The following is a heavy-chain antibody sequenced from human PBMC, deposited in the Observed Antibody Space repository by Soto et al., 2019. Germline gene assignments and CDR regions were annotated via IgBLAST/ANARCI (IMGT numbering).Heavy chain of an antibody. Sequence: QVQLVQSGAEVKKPGSSVKVSCRASGGTFSSYAVSWVRQAPGQGLEWMGVIIPRLNTPKYVQKFQGRVTITADASATTAYMELSSLRSEDTAVYYCARESSSPNYNYYGMDVWGQGTTVTVSS. J-gene: IGHJ6*02. V-gene: IGHV1-69*01. CDR3: ARESSSPNYNYYGMDV. D-gene: IGHD6-6*01. CDR2: IIPRLNTP. CDR1: GGTFSSYA.